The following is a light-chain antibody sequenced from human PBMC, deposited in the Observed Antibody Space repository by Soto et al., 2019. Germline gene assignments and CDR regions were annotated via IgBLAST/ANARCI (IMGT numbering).Light chain of an antibody. CDR1: QSVGTY. Sequence: EIVLTQSPSPLSLSPGERATLSCRASQSVGTYLAWYQHSPGQAPRLRIYEAANRATGIPARFSGSGSGTDFTLTISSPEPEDFAVYYCQQRYNWPNTFGQGTKLEIK. CDR3: QQRYNWPNT. J-gene: IGKJ2*01. CDR2: EAA. V-gene: IGKV3-11*01.